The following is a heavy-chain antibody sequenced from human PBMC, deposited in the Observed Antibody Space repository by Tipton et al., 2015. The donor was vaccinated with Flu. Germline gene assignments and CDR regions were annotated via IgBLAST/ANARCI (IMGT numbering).Heavy chain of an antibody. J-gene: IGHJ4*02. V-gene: IGHV4-38-2*02. Sequence: LRLSCAVSGYSISSGYYWGWIRQPPGKGLEWIGSIYHSGSTHYNPSLKSRVTISVDTSKNQFSLKLSSVTAADTAVYYCAREAGADYFDYWGQGTLVTVSS. CDR1: GYSISSGYY. CDR3: AREAGADYFDY. CDR2: IYHSGST.